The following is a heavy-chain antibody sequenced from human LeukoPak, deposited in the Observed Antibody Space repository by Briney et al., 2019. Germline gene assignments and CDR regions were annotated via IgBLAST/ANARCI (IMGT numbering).Heavy chain of an antibody. J-gene: IGHJ4*02. D-gene: IGHD1-26*01. CDR1: GFTFDDYA. V-gene: IGHV3-9*01. CDR3: AKDGIGGSYWLDY. Sequence: PGGSLRLSCAASGFTFDDYAMHWVRQAPGKGLEWVSGISWNSGSIGYADSVKGRFTISRDNAKNSLYLQMNSLRAEDTALYYCAKDGIGGSYWLDYWGQGTLVTVSS. CDR2: ISWNSGSI.